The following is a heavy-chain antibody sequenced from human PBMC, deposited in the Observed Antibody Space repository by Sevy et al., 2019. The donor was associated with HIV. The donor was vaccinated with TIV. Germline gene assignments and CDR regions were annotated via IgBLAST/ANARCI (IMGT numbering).Heavy chain of an antibody. V-gene: IGHV3-49*03. CDR2: IKSKDYGGAT. Sequence: GGSLRLSCTGSGFTFGDYAMSWFRQAPGMGLEWVGFIKSKDYGGATEYAASVKGRFTISRDDSKSIADLQMNSLKTDHTAAYYCTRGYYYDSSGYSDYWGQGTLVTVSS. J-gene: IGHJ4*02. CDR1: GFTFGDYA. CDR3: TRGYYYDSSGYSDY. D-gene: IGHD3-22*01.